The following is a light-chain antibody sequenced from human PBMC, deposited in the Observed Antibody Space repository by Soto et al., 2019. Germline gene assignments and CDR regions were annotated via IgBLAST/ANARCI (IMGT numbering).Light chain of an antibody. CDR2: SAS. J-gene: IGKJ2*01. Sequence: DIQLTQSPSTLSASVGDRVTITCRASQSISTRLAWYQQKPGTAPKLLIYSASTLASGIPSRFSGSRSGTEFTLTVSSLQPEDFAAYYCQQYNDRSPYTFGQGTKVEIK. CDR3: QQYNDRSPYT. CDR1: QSISTR. V-gene: IGKV1-5*03.